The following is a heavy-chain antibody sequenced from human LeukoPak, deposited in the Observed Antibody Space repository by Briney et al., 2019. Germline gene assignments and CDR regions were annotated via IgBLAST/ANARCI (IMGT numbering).Heavy chain of an antibody. CDR3: ARHLLVGGSGSYPLDL. Sequence: NPSETLSLTCTVSGGSISSRGYYWSWIRQPPGKGLDWIGYIFYTGTTNYNPSLKSRVSMSIDTSKNQFSLKLTSVTAADTAVYYCARHLLVGGSGSYPLDLWGQGTLLTVAS. J-gene: IGHJ5*02. V-gene: IGHV4-61*05. CDR1: GGSISSRGYY. D-gene: IGHD3-10*01. CDR2: IFYTGTT.